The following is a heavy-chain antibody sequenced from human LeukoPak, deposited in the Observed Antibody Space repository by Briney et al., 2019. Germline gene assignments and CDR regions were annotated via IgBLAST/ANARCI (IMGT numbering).Heavy chain of an antibody. D-gene: IGHD6-6*01. CDR2: INPNSGGT. V-gene: IGHV1-2*02. CDR1: GYTFTGYY. CDR3: ARAEHSRADSYYYYYYTDV. Sequence: ASVKVSCKASGYTFTGYYMHWVRQAPGQGLEWMGWINPNSGGTNYAQKFQGRVTMTRDTSISTAYMELSRLRSDDTAVYYCARAEHSRADSYYYYYYTDVWGKGTTVTVSS. J-gene: IGHJ6*03.